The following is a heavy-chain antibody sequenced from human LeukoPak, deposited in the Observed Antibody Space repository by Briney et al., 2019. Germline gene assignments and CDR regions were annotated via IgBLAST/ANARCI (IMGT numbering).Heavy chain of an antibody. CDR2: IYHSGST. Sequence: SETLSLTCTVSGGSISSHFWSWIRQPPGKGLEWIGYIYHSGSTNYNPSLKSRVTISVETSKNPCSLKLSSVTAADTAMYYCARYPNIYGSSSYFDFWGQGTLVTVSS. V-gene: IGHV4-59*11. D-gene: IGHD1-1*01. J-gene: IGHJ4*02. CDR3: ARYPNIYGSSSYFDF. CDR1: GGSISSHF.